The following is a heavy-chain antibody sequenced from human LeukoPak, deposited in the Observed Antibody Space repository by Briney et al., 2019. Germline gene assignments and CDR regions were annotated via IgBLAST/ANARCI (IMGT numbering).Heavy chain of an antibody. CDR1: GFTFSSYS. CDR3: ARHRSGGSQDDAFDI. CDR2: ISSSSSYI. J-gene: IGHJ3*02. V-gene: IGHV3-21*01. Sequence: SGGSLRLSCAASGFTFSSYSMNWVRQAPGKGLEWVSSISSSSSYIYYADSVKGRFTISRQNAKNSLFLQMNSLRAEDTAVYYCARHRSGGSQDDAFDIWGQGTMVTVSS. D-gene: IGHD2-15*01.